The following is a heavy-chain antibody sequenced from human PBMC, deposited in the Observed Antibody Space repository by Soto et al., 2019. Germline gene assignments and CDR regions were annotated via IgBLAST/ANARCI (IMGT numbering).Heavy chain of an antibody. CDR2: IWYDGSNK. CDR1: GFTFSSYG. V-gene: IGHV3-33*01. D-gene: IGHD2-2*01. J-gene: IGHJ4*02. CDR3: ARVVVPAAAYFDY. Sequence: GGSLRLSCAASGFTFSSYGMHWVRQAPGKGLEWVAVIWYDGSNKYYADSVKGRFTISRDNSKNTLYLQMNSLRAEDTAVYYCARVVVPAAAYFDYWGQGTLVTVSS.